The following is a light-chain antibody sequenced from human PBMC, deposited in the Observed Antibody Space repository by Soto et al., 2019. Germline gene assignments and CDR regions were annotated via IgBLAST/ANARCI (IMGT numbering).Light chain of an antibody. V-gene: IGKV3-11*01. CDR3: QQRNSWPLT. CDR2: DAS. Sequence: EIVLTQSPATLSLSPGERATLSCRASQSVSSYLAWYQQKPGQAPRLLINDASNRATGVPARFSGSGSGTDFTLTIRSLEPEDFAVYYCQQRNSWPLTFGPGTKVGI. CDR1: QSVSSY. J-gene: IGKJ3*01.